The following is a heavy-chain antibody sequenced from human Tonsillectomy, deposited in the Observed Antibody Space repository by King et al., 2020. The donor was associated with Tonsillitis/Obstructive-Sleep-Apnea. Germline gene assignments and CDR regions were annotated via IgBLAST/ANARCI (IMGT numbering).Heavy chain of an antibody. V-gene: IGHV3-72*01. Sequence: VQLVESGGGLVQPGGSLRLSCVASGFSFSAHYMDWVRQAPGKGLEWVGRIRKKADQYTTEYGASVKGRLTISRHDPKTSLYLQLSSLKTEDTAVYYCARDRASDFWGGYYLDVWGRGTTVTVSS. J-gene: IGHJ6*03. CDR2: IRKKADQYTT. D-gene: IGHD3-3*01. CDR3: ARDRASDFWGGYYLDV. CDR1: GFSFSAHY.